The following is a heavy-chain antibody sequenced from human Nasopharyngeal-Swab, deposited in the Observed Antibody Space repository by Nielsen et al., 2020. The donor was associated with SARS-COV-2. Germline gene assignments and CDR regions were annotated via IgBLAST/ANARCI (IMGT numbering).Heavy chain of an antibody. J-gene: IGHJ4*02. Sequence: GGSLRLSCAASGFTFDDYAMHWVRQAPGKGLEWVSGISWNSGSIGYADSVKGRFTISRDNAKNSLYLQMNSLRAEDTALYYCAKGDPFGYLSGYWGQGTLVTVSS. D-gene: IGHD5-18*01. CDR3: AKGDPFGYLSGY. CDR1: GFTFDDYA. V-gene: IGHV3-9*01. CDR2: ISWNSGSI.